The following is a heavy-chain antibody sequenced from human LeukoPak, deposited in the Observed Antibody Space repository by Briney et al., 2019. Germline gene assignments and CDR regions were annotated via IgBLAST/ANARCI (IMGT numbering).Heavy chain of an antibody. Sequence: PGRSLRLSCAASGFTFNSYSMHWVRQAPGKGLEWVAVISYDGGNKYFADSVKGRFTISRDNSKNTLYLQMNSLRPEDTALYYCARLRGCGAYQYNGMDVWGQGTTVTVSS. CDR3: ARLRGCGAYQYNGMDV. D-gene: IGHD2-21*01. J-gene: IGHJ6*02. CDR1: GFTFNSYS. V-gene: IGHV3-30-3*01. CDR2: ISYDGGNK.